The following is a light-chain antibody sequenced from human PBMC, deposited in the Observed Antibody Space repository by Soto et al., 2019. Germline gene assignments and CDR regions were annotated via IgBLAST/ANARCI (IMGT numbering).Light chain of an antibody. CDR1: QSVSSY. CDR3: KQRSNWPPYT. Sequence: EIVLTQSPATLSLSPGERATLSCRASQSVSSYLAWYQQKPGQGPRLLIYDASNRATGIPARFSGSGSGTDFTLPISSLEPEDFAVYYCKQRSNWPPYTFGQGTKLEIK. V-gene: IGKV3-11*01. CDR2: DAS. J-gene: IGKJ2*01.